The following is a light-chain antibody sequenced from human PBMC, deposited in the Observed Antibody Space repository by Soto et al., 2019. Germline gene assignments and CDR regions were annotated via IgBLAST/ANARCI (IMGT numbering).Light chain of an antibody. V-gene: IGKV3-15*01. CDR2: GES. CDR3: QQYNNWPRT. Sequence: VLAQAPATLSLSAGEGATLSCSARQSVSNLLAWYQQKPGQAPRLLIYGESTRATGIPARFSGSGSGTEFTLTISSLQSEDFAVYYCQQYNNWPRTFGQGTKVDIK. CDR1: QSVSNL. J-gene: IGKJ1*01.